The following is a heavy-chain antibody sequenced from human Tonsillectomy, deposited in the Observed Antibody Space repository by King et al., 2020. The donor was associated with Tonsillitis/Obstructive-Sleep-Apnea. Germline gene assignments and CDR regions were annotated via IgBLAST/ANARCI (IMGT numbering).Heavy chain of an antibody. CDR1: GFTFSTYA. Sequence: EVQLVESGGLLLQPGGSLRLSCAASGFTFSTYAMSWVRQAPGKGLEWVSSISGSGASTYYADSVKGRFTISRDNSKNTLYLQMNTLRAEDTAIYYCANISSWEFLRYLDYWGQGTLVTVYS. J-gene: IGHJ4*02. CDR3: ANISSWEFLRYLDY. CDR2: ISGSGAST. V-gene: IGHV3-23*04. D-gene: IGHD3-10*01.